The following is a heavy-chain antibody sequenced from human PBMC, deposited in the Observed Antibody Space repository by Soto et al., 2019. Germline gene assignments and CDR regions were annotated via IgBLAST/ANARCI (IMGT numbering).Heavy chain of an antibody. Sequence: GSLRLSCAASGFTFSNAWMSWVRQAPGKGLEWVGRIKRKTDGGTTDYAAPVKGRFTISRDDSKNTLYLQMNSLKTEDTAVYYCTTDHDDSSGYYGEYFDLWGRGTLVTVSS. CDR2: IKRKTDGGTT. CDR1: GFTFSNAW. D-gene: IGHD3-22*01. CDR3: TTDHDDSSGYYGEYFDL. V-gene: IGHV3-15*01. J-gene: IGHJ2*01.